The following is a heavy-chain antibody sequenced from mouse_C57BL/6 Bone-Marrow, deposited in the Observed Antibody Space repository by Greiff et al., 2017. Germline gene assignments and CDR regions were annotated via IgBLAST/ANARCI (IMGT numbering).Heavy chain of an antibody. CDR2: IHPYSSNT. CDR1: GYTFTSYW. J-gene: IGHJ1*03. D-gene: IGHD2-3*01. CDR3: ASVIWLLPLLVLDV. Sequence: QVQLQQPGAELVKPGASVQLSCKASGYTFTSYWMHWVKPRPGQGLEWIGMIHPYSSNTNYNEKFTSKATLTVDKSSSTAYMQLSRLTSEDSAVYYDASVIWLLPLLVLDVWGTGTTVTVSS. V-gene: IGHV1-64*01.